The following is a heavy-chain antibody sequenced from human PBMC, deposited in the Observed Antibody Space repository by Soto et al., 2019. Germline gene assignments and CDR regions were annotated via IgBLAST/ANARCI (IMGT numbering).Heavy chain of an antibody. Sequence: ASVKVSCKASGYTFTGYYMHWVRQAPGQGLELMGWINPNSGGTNYAQKFQGRVTMTRDTSISTAYMELSRLRSDDTAVYYCASDCSGGSCQGYYYYYGMDVWGQGTTVTVYS. CDR2: INPNSGGT. CDR1: GYTFTGYY. CDR3: ASDCSGGSCQGYYYYYGMDV. J-gene: IGHJ6*02. V-gene: IGHV1-2*02. D-gene: IGHD2-15*01.